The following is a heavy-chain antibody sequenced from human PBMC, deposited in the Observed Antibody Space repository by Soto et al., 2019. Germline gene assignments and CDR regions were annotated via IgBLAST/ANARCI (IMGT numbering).Heavy chain of an antibody. V-gene: IGHV4-59*02. J-gene: IGHJ5*02. CDR2: IYYTGST. CDR1: GGSVSRYY. CDR3: AKWVFGVVVSHNWFDP. D-gene: IGHD3-3*01. Sequence: LSLTCTVSGGSVSRYYWSWIRQPPGKGLEWIGYIYYTGSTTYNPSLKSRVTISVDTSKNQFSLQLSSVTAADTAVYYCAKWVFGVVVSHNWFDPWGQGTLVTVSS.